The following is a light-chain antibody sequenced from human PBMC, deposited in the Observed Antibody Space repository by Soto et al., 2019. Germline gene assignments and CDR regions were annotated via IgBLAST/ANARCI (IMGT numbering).Light chain of an antibody. J-gene: IGKJ1*01. CDR1: HGIRGY. V-gene: IGKV3-11*01. CDR2: DAS. Sequence: IGLPQPPVPLSLSPRQRSTLSCRAGHGIRGYLAWYQHRPGQAPGPFIYDASKRPTAIPARFSGSGSETDFTFTLSSLVPDDFALYYCQKRSNWPRTFGQGTKVDIK. CDR3: QKRSNWPRT.